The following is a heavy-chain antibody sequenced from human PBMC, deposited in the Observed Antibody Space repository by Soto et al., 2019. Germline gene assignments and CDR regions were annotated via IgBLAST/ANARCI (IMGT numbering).Heavy chain of an antibody. J-gene: IGHJ3*02. CDR3: ARDLAAYSSGPQGAFDT. Sequence: EASVKVSCKASGYTFTSYGISWVRQAPGQGLEWMGWISAYNGNTNYAQKLQGRVTMTTDTSTSTAYMELRSLRSDDTAVYYCARDLAAYSSGPQGAFDTWGQGTKVTVSS. CDR2: ISAYNGNT. D-gene: IGHD6-19*01. CDR1: GYTFTSYG. V-gene: IGHV1-18*01.